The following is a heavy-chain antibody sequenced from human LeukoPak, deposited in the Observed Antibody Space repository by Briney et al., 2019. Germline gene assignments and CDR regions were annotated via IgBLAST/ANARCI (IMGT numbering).Heavy chain of an antibody. CDR3: ARDHSLEYGNWFDP. Sequence: PGRSLRLSFAASGFTFRSYSMHWVRQPPGKGLEWGTMISFDGSTKYYTDSVKGRFTISRDNSKNTLYLQMNSLRTEDTALYYCARDHSLEYGNWFDPWGQGTLVTVSS. J-gene: IGHJ5*02. CDR2: ISFDGSTK. CDR1: GFTFRSYS. V-gene: IGHV3-30*04. D-gene: IGHD3-3*01.